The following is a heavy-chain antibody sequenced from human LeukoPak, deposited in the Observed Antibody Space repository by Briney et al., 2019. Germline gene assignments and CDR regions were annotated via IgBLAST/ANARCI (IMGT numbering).Heavy chain of an antibody. CDR3: AELGITMIGGV. V-gene: IGHV3-48*03. Sequence: PGGSLRLSCAASGFTFDDYGMNWVRQAPGKGLEWVSYISSSGSTIYYADSVKGRFTISRDNAKNSLHLQMNSLRAEDTAVYYCAELGITMIGGVWGKGTTVTISS. CDR2: ISSSGSTI. J-gene: IGHJ6*04. CDR1: GFTFDDYG. D-gene: IGHD3-10*02.